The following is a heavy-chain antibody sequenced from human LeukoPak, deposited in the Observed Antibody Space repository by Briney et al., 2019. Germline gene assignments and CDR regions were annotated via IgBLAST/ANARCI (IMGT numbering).Heavy chain of an antibody. V-gene: IGHV4-34*01. J-gene: IGHJ5*02. CDR2: INHSGST. D-gene: IGHD3-10*01. CDR3: ARDPYYGSGFTRMDWFDP. CDR1: GGSFSGYY. Sequence: MPSETLSLTCAVYGGSFSGYYWSWIRQPPGKGLEWIGEINHSGSTNYNPSLKSRVTISVDTSKNQFSLKLSSVTAADTAVYYCARDPYYGSGFTRMDWFDPWGQGTLVTVSS.